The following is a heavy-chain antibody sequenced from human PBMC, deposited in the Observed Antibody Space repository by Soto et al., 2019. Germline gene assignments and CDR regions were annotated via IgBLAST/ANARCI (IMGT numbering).Heavy chain of an antibody. J-gene: IGHJ4*02. Sequence: GGSLRLSCEASGFTFSRVRMNWVRQVPGKGLEWVASISSARSETWYADSVKGRFIISRDNAQNPLCLQMNTLRPEDSAIYYCARVAYWGPGTLVTVSS. CDR1: GFTFSRVR. CDR2: ISSARSET. V-gene: IGHV3-21*04. CDR3: ARVAY.